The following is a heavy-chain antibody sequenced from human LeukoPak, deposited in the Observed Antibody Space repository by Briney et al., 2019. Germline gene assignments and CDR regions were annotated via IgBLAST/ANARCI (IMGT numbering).Heavy chain of an antibody. V-gene: IGHV3-23*01. CDR1: GFKFDNYE. J-gene: IGHJ3*02. CDR2: ITDSGGST. CDR3: AKDPGYTSIRAFDI. Sequence: GGSLRLSCAASGFKFDNYEMSWVRQAPGKGLEWVSAITDSGGSTYYADSVKGRFTISRDNSKNTLYLQMNSLTAEDTALYYCAKDPGYTSIRAFDIWGQGTMVTVTS. D-gene: IGHD5-24*01.